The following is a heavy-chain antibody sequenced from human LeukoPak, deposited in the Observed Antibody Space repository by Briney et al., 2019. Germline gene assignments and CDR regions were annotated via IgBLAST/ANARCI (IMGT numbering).Heavy chain of an antibody. CDR3: ARIHRYCSGGACYVLDN. D-gene: IGHD2-15*01. Sequence: KPSETLSHTCVVSGGSVSGYYWGWIRQPPGRGLEWIGYVYYSGSTNYNPSFKSRITISVDTSRNQFSLQLSSVTAADTAVYYCARIHRYCSGGACYVLDNWGQGTLVAVSS. J-gene: IGHJ4*02. CDR1: GGSVSGYY. CDR2: VYYSGST. V-gene: IGHV4-59*02.